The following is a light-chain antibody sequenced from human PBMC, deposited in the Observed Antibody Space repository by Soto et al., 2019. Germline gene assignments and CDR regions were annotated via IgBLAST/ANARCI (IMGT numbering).Light chain of an antibody. Sequence: IVMTPTPDTLSVSPGERATLSCRASQSVSSNLAWYQQNPGQAPRLLIYGSYTRATAIPARFSGSGSGTEFTLTISSPQSEDFAVYYCQQYNNWPQTVGQGTKVDIK. V-gene: IGKV3D-15*01. CDR3: QQYNNWPQT. CDR2: GSY. CDR1: QSVSSN. J-gene: IGKJ1*01.